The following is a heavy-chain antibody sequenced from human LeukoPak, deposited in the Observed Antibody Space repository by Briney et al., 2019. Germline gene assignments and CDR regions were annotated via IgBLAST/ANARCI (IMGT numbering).Heavy chain of an antibody. Sequence: PSETLSLTCTVSGGSISSSNYYWGWIRQPPGKGLEWIGSIYYSGSTYYNPSLKSRVTISVDTSKNQFSLKLSSVTAADPAVYYCARQRRYFDWFPLGDAFDIWGQGTMVTVSS. CDR2: IYYSGST. D-gene: IGHD3-9*01. CDR3: ARQRRYFDWFPLGDAFDI. V-gene: IGHV4-39*01. CDR1: GGSISSSNYY. J-gene: IGHJ3*02.